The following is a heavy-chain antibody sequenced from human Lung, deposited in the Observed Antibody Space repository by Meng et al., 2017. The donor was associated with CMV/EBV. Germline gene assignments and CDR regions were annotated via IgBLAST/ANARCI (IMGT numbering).Heavy chain of an antibody. CDR1: GYTLTNYY. CDR3: ERDLGYSSSWYFQYYFDC. V-gene: IGHV1-46*01. J-gene: IGHJ4*02. D-gene: IGHD6-13*01. Sequence: ASVXVSXXASGYTLTNYYIHWVRQAPGQGLEWMGIINPSDNTTIYAQKFQGRVTMTRDTSTSTVYMELSSLRSDDTALYYCERDLGYSSSWYFQYYFDCWGQGXLVTVSS. CDR2: INPSDNTT.